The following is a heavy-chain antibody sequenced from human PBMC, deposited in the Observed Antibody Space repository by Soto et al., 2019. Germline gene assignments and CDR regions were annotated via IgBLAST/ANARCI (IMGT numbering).Heavy chain of an antibody. V-gene: IGHV1-69*12. CDR1: GGTFGSYA. Sequence: QVQLVQSGAEVKKPGSSVKVSCKTSGGTFGSYAISWVRQAPGQGLEWMGGIIPIFSTPNYAQKFQGRVTITADESTGTAYMEVNSQKYEDTAVYNCAGPIQYCFVTSAQSAWVDPWGQGTLVTVSS. D-gene: IGHD3-22*01. CDR3: AGPIQYCFVTSAQSAWVDP. CDR2: IIPIFSTP. J-gene: IGHJ5*02.